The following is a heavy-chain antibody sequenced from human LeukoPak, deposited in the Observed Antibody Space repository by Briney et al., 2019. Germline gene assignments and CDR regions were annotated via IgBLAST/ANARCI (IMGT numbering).Heavy chain of an antibody. CDR2: LSGSGITT. V-gene: IGHV3-23*01. Sequence: HPGGSLRLSCAASGFTLSNPAMSGLRKAPGKALEWVSTLSGSGITTYYADSVKGRSTISRDNSKNTLYMQMNSLRAEDTAVYYCAKGIYSSGWSYFDYWGHGTLVTVSS. CDR1: GFTLSNPA. CDR3: AKGIYSSGWSYFDY. J-gene: IGHJ4*01. D-gene: IGHD6-19*01.